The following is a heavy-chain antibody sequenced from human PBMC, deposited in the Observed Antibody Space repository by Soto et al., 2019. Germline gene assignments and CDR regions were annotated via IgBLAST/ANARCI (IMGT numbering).Heavy chain of an antibody. CDR2: ISYDGSNK. CDR3: AGETREVAAAASGFGGY. D-gene: IGHD6-13*01. J-gene: IGHJ4*02. V-gene: IGHV3-30-3*01. Sequence: QVQLVESGGGVVQPGRSLRLSCAASGFTFSSYAMHWVRQAPGKGLEWGAVISYDGSNKYYADSVKGRFTISRDNSKNPLYLQMNSLRAEDTAVYYCAGETREVAAAASGFGGYWGQGTLVTVSS. CDR1: GFTFSSYA.